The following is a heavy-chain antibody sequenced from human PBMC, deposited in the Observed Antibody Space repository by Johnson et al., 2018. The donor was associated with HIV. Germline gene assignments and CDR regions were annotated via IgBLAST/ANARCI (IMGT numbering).Heavy chain of an antibody. J-gene: IGHJ3*02. CDR3: AKDGGSYGGAFDI. D-gene: IGHD1-26*01. CDR2: ISWNSGSI. V-gene: IGHV3-9*01. CDR1: GFTFDDYA. Sequence: QLVESGGGLVQPGRSLRLSCAASGFTFDDYAMHWVRQVPGKGLEWVSGISWNSGSIGYADSVKGRFILSRDNSKNTLFLQMNSLRAEDTAVYYCAKDGGSYGGAFDIWGQGTMVTVSS.